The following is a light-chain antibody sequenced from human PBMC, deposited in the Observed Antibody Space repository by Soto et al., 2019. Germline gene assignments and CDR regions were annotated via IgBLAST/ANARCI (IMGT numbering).Light chain of an antibody. CDR1: KSISSY. V-gene: IGKV1-39*01. J-gene: IGKJ3*01. CDR3: QQSYSTPLA. CDR2: AAS. Sequence: DIQMTQSPSSLSASVGDRVTITCRASKSISSYLNWYQQKPGKAPKLLIYAASSLQSGVPSRFSGSGSGTDFTLTISSLQPEDSATYHCQQSYSTPLAFGPGTKVDIK.